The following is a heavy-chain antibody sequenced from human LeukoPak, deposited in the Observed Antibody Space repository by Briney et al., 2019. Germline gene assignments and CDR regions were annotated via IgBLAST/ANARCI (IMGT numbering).Heavy chain of an antibody. J-gene: IGHJ4*02. V-gene: IGHV3-23*01. CDR2: ISGSGGST. Sequence: GESLRLSCTASGFTFSNFWMGWVRQAPGKGLEWVSAISGSGGSTYYADSVKGRFTISRDNSKNTLYLQMNSLRAEDTAVYYCAKDRQAYYDFWSGYDYWGQGTLVTVSS. CDR3: AKDRQAYYDFWSGYDY. CDR1: GFTFSNFW. D-gene: IGHD3-3*01.